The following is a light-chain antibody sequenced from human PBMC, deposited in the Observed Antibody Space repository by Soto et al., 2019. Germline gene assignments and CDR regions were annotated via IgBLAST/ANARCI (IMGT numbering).Light chain of an antibody. CDR3: QQRSNWPLT. Sequence: IVLTQSPAILALSPGDRATLSCGARRAVRIICLSWYXQKPVXXXXXXXXXXXXXXTXXXARFSGSGSGTDFTLTISSLEPEDFAVYYCQQRSNWPLTFGGGTKVDIK. CDR1: RAVRIIC. CDR2: XXX. V-gene: IGKV3-11*01. J-gene: IGKJ4*01.